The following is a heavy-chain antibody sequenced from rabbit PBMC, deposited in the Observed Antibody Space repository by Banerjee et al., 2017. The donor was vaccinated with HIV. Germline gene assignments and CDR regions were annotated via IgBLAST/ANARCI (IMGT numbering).Heavy chain of an antibody. CDR2: INTSSGVT. Sequence: QEQLVESGGGLVKPEGSLTLTCTASTFSFSNKYVMCWVRQAPGKGLEWIACINTSSGVTVYATWAKGRFTISKTSSTTVTLQMTSLTAADTATYFCARDLAGAIGWNFGLWGPGTLVTVS. V-gene: IGHV1S45*01. CDR1: TFSFSNKYV. D-gene: IGHD4-1*01. J-gene: IGHJ4*01. CDR3: ARDLAGAIGWNFGL.